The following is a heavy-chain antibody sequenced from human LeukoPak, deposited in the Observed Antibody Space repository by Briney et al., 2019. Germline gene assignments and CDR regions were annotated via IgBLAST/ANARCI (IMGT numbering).Heavy chain of an antibody. Sequence: SETLSLTCTVSGGSISSYYWSWIRQPPGKGLEWIGYIYYSGSTNYNPSLKSRVTISVDTSKNQFSLKLGSVTAADTAVYYCASTVEPLYFDYWGQGTLVTVSS. J-gene: IGHJ4*02. CDR1: GGSISSYY. CDR2: IYYSGST. D-gene: IGHD4-23*01. V-gene: IGHV4-59*01. CDR3: ASTVEPLYFDY.